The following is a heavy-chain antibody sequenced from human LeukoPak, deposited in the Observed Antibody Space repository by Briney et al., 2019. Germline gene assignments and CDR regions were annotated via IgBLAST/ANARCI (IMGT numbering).Heavy chain of an antibody. J-gene: IGHJ4*02. CDR1: GGSISSGSYY. V-gene: IGHV4-61*02. CDR3: ARVGGYGDKIDY. CDR2: IYTSGNT. D-gene: IGHD4-17*01. Sequence: TLSLTCTVSGGSISSGSYYWSWIRQPAGKGLEWIGRIYTSGNTNYNPSLKSRVTISVDTSKNQFSLKLSSVTAADTAVYYCARVGGYGDKIDYWGQGTLVTVSS.